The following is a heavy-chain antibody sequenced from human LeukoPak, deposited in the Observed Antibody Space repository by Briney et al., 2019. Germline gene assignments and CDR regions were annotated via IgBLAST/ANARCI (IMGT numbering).Heavy chain of an antibody. CDR2: IYYSGST. V-gene: IGHV4-59*01. J-gene: IGHJ4*02. CDR1: GGSISSYY. D-gene: IGHD1-26*01. CDR3: ARDVGATPGYFDY. Sequence: PSETLSLTCTVSGGSISSYYWSWIRQPPGKGLEWIGYIYYSGSTNYNPSPKSRVTISVDTSKNQFSLKLSSVTAADTAVYYCARDVGATPGYFDYWGQGTLVTVSS.